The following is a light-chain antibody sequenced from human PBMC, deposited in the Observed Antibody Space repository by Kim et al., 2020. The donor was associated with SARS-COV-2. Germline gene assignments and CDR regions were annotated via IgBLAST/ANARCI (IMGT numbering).Light chain of an antibody. V-gene: IGLV1-40*01. CDR2: GNS. CDR3: QSYDSSLSAVV. Sequence: QGVTISCTGSSSNVGAGYDGHRYQQLPGTAPKILLFGNSNRPSGVPNRFSGSKSGTSASLAITGLQAEDEADYYCQSYDSSLSAVVFGGGTQLTVL. J-gene: IGLJ2*01. CDR1: SSNVGAGYD.